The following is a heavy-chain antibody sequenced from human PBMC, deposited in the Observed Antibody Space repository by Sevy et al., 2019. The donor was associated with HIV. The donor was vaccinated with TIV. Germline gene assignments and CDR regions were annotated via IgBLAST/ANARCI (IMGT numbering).Heavy chain of an antibody. V-gene: IGHV1-2*02. Sequence: ASVRVSCKASGYTFTGYYMHWVRQAPGQGLEWMGWINPNSGGTNYAQKFQGRVTMTRDTSISTAYMELSRPRSDDTAVYYCAGERITMVRGVPGPWGQGTLVTVSS. CDR2: INPNSGGT. D-gene: IGHD3-10*01. CDR1: GYTFTGYY. CDR3: AGERITMVRGVPGP. J-gene: IGHJ5*02.